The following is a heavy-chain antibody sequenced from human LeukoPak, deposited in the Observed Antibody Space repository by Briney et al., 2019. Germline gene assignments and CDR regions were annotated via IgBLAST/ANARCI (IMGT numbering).Heavy chain of an antibody. V-gene: IGHV3-9*01. Sequence: GGSLRLSCAASGFTFSTYWMHWVRQDPGKGLEWVSGISWNSGSIGYADSVKGRFTISRDNAKNSLYLQMNSLRAEDTALYYCAKGIYGDYAVDYWGPGTLVTVSS. D-gene: IGHD4-17*01. CDR3: AKGIYGDYAVDY. CDR1: GFTFSTYW. CDR2: ISWNSGSI. J-gene: IGHJ4*02.